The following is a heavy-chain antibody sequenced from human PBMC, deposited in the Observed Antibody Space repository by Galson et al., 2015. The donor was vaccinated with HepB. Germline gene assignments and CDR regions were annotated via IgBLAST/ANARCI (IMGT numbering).Heavy chain of an antibody. Sequence: CAIPWDSVSSDSAAWNWIRQSPSRGREGLGRTYHRSRWCYDYAESVQSRIIINSDTSKNQFSLQLKSVTPEDTAVYYCARDGYLGLLYYFDYWSQGTLVTVSS. J-gene: IGHJ4*02. D-gene: IGHD2/OR15-2a*01. CDR3: ARDGYLGLLYYFDY. V-gene: IGHV6-1*01. CDR2: TYHRSRWCY. CDR1: WDSVSSDSAA.